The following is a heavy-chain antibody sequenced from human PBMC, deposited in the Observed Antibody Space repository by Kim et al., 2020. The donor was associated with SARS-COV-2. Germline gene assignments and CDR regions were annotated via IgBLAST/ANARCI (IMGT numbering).Heavy chain of an antibody. Sequence: GGSLRLSCAASGFTFSSYSMNWVRQAPGKGLEWVSSISSSSSYIYYADSVKGRFTISRDNAKNSLYLQMNSLRAEDTAVYYCARDFNEYYYGSGTAFAFDIWGQGTMVTVSS. V-gene: IGHV3-21*01. CDR1: GFTFSSYS. CDR3: ARDFNEYYYGSGTAFAFDI. CDR2: ISSSSSYI. J-gene: IGHJ3*02. D-gene: IGHD3-10*01.